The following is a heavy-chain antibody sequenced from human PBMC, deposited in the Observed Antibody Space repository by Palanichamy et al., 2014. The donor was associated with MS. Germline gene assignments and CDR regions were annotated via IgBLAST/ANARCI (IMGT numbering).Heavy chain of an antibody. CDR3: ARDISSSPQAFDI. V-gene: IGHV1-46*01. CDR2: INPSGGST. Sequence: QVQLVQSGAEVKKPGASVKVSCKASGYTFTSYYMHWVRQAPGQGLEWMGVINPSGGSTTYAQKFQGGVAMTRDTSTSTVYMELSSLRSEDTAVYYCARDISSSPQAFDIWGQGTMVTVSS. J-gene: IGHJ3*02. D-gene: IGHD6-13*01. CDR1: GYTFTSYY.